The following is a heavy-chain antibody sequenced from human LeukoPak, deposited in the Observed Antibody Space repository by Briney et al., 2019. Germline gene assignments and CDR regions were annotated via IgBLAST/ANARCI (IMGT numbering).Heavy chain of an antibody. V-gene: IGHV1-46*01. CDR1: GYTFTSYY. CDR2: INPSGGST. J-gene: IGHJ4*02. Sequence: ASVKVSCKASGYTFTSYYMHWVRQAPGQGLEWMGIINPSGGSTSYAQKFQGRVTMTRDTSTSTVYLELSSLRSEDTAVYFCARDPDPADDSSAYCFDYWGQRTLVTVSS. D-gene: IGHD3-22*01. CDR3: ARDPDPADDSSAYCFDY.